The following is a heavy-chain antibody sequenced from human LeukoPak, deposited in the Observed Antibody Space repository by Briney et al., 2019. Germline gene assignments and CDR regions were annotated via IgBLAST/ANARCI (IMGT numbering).Heavy chain of an antibody. V-gene: IGHV4-59*08. D-gene: IGHD1-7*01. CDR2: VYDTEDT. CDR3: ARRATSGNYQMLHFDS. Sequence: SETLSLTCTVAGTSITRTYWSWIRQPPGGGLESVGDVYDTEDTTYPPSLKSRVTMSVDTSKNQFSLTLSSVTAADTAIYYCARRATSGNYQMLHFDSWGQGILVTVSS. J-gene: IGHJ4*02. CDR1: GTSITRTY.